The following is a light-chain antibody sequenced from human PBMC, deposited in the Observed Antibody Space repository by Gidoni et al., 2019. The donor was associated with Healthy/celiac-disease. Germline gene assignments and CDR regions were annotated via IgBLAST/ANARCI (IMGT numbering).Light chain of an antibody. CDR1: SSDVGGYNY. J-gene: IGLJ1*01. V-gene: IGLV2-14*01. Sequence: HSALTQPASVAGSPGQSITISCTGTSSDVGGYNYASWYPQHPGKATKLMIYDVSNRPSGVSNRFSGSKSGNTASLTISGLQAEDEADYYCSSYTSSSTLYVFGTGTKVTVL. CDR2: DVS. CDR3: SSYTSSSTLYV.